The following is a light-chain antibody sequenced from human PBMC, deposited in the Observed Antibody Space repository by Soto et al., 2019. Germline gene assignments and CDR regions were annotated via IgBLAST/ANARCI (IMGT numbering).Light chain of an antibody. J-gene: IGKJ1*01. CDR2: LAS. CDR1: QSVSHN. Sequence: VMTQSPATRSVSPGERATLSCRASQSVSHNLAWYQQTPGQSPRLLFYLASTRAPGIPARFSGSVSGTEVTITISSLQQEDCAVYYCQQYNNWTRTFGQGTKVDI. V-gene: IGKV3-15*01. CDR3: QQYNNWTRT.